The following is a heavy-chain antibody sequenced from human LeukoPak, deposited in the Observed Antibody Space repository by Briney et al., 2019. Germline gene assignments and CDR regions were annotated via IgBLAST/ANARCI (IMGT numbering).Heavy chain of an antibody. Sequence: GGSLRLSCAASGFTFTTYDMHWVRQATGKGLEWVSAIGTTGDTYYPGSVKGRFTISRDNSKNTLYLQMNSLRAEDTAVYYCAKSGNSGSLGYWGQGTLVTVSS. J-gene: IGHJ4*02. CDR3: AKSGNSGSLGY. D-gene: IGHD3-10*01. CDR2: IGTTGDT. V-gene: IGHV3-13*01. CDR1: GFTFTTYD.